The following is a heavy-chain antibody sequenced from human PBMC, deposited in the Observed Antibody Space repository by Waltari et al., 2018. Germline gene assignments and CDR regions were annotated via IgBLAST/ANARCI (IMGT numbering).Heavy chain of an antibody. D-gene: IGHD3-22*01. Sequence: EVQLVESGGGLVQPGGSLRLSCAASGFTFTRYWMSWFRPAPGKGLEWVANIKQDGSEKYYVDSVKGRFTISRDNAKNSLYLQMNSLRAEDTAVYYCARIYDSSGDYYFDYWGQGTLVTVSS. J-gene: IGHJ4*02. CDR1: GFTFTRYW. CDR2: IKQDGSEK. CDR3: ARIYDSSGDYYFDY. V-gene: IGHV3-7*01.